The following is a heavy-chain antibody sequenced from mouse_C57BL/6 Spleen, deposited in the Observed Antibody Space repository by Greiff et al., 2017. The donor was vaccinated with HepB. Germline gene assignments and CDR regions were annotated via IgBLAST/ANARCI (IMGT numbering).Heavy chain of an antibody. D-gene: IGHD1-1*01. J-gene: IGHJ1*03. CDR1: GYTFPSYW. CDR2: INPSNGGT. CDR3: ASSGSSYDWYFDV. Sequence: QVQLQQPGTELVKPGASVKLSCKASGYTFPSYWMHWVKQRPGQGLEWIGNINPSNGGTNYNEKFKSKATLTVYKSSSTAYMQLSSLTAEDSAVYYCASSGSSYDWYFDVWGTGTTVTVSS. V-gene: IGHV1-53*01.